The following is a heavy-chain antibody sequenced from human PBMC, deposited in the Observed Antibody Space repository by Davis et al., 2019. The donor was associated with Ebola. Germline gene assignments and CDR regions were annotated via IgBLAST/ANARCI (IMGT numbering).Heavy chain of an antibody. J-gene: IGHJ6*02. CDR2: IYSGGST. V-gene: IGHV3-53*01. CDR3: ARDMGSGSYYKPSEDYYGMDV. CDR1: GFTVSSNY. D-gene: IGHD3-10*01. Sequence: PGGSLRLSCAASGFTVSSNYMTWVRQAPGKGLEWVSVIYSGGSTYYADSVKGRFTISRDNSKNTLYLQMNSLRAEDTAVYYCARDMGSGSYYKPSEDYYGMDVWGQGTTVTVSS.